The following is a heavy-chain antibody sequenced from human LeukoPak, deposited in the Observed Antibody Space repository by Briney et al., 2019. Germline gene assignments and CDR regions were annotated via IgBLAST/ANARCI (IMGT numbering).Heavy chain of an antibody. CDR3: ASGLMTTVTTFDY. J-gene: IGHJ4*02. Sequence: GGSLRLSCAASGFTFSSYAMFWVRQAPGKGLEWVGVVSYDGSNKYYADSVKGRFTISRDNSKNTLYLQMNSLRAEDTAVYYCASGLMTTVTTFDYWGQGTLVTVSS. D-gene: IGHD4-17*01. V-gene: IGHV3-30-3*01. CDR1: GFTFSSYA. CDR2: VSYDGSNK.